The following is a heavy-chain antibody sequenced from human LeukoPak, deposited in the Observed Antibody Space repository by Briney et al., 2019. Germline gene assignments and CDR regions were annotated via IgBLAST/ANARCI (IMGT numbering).Heavy chain of an antibody. D-gene: IGHD6-6*01. V-gene: IGHV4-39*01. CDR1: GGSISSSSYY. Sequence: PSETLSLTCTVSGGSISSSSYYWGWIRQPPGKGLEWIGSIYYSGSTYYNPSLKSRVTISVDTSKNQFSLKLSSVTAADTAVYYCARGLPLRSSSFDYWGQGTLVTVSS. J-gene: IGHJ4*02. CDR3: ARGLPLRSSSFDY. CDR2: IYYSGST.